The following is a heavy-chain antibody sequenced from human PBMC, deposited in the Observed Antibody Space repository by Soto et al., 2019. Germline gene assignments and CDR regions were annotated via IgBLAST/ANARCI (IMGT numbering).Heavy chain of an antibody. V-gene: IGHV3-33*01. CDR3: ARDLHSSSWYYNYYYGMDV. J-gene: IGHJ6*02. Sequence: RLSCAASGFTFSSYGMHWVRQAPGKGLEWVAVIWYDGSNKYYADSVKGRFTISRDNSKNTLYLQMNSLRAEDTAVYYCARDLHSSSWYYNYYYGMDVWGQGTTVTVSS. CDR2: IWYDGSNK. D-gene: IGHD6-13*01. CDR1: GFTFSSYG.